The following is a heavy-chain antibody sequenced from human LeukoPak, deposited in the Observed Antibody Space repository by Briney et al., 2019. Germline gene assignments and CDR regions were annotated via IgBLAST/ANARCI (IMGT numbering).Heavy chain of an antibody. V-gene: IGHV3-21*01. D-gene: IGHD2-2*02. CDR3: ARDPAYCSSTSCYTGYFDY. CDR2: ISSSSSYI. J-gene: IGHJ4*02. Sequence: GGSLRLSCAASGFTFSSCSMNWVRQAPGKGLEWVSSISSSSSYIYYADSVKGRFTISRDNSKNTLYLQMSSLRAEDTAVYYCARDPAYCSSTSCYTGYFDYWGQGTLVTVSS. CDR1: GFTFSSCS.